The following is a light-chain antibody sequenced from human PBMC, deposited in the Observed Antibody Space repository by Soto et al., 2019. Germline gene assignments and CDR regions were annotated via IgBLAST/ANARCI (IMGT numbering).Light chain of an antibody. V-gene: IGKV1-39*01. Sequence: DIQMTQSPSSLPASVGDRVTITCRASQSISTFLNWYQHKPGKAPTLLIYAASSLQSGVPSRFSGSGSGTDFTLTISNLQPEDFATYYCQQSFSAPIFTFGPGTKVDIK. CDR1: QSISTF. J-gene: IGKJ3*01. CDR2: AAS. CDR3: QQSFSAPIFT.